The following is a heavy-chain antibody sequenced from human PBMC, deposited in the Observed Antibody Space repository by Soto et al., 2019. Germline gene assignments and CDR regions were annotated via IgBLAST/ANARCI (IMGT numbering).Heavy chain of an antibody. J-gene: IGHJ4*02. CDR3: ARHIGAVAGRIWAYFDY. D-gene: IGHD6-19*01. CDR2: IYYSGST. CDR1: GGSISSSSYY. Sequence: SETLSLTCTVSGGSISSSSYYWGWIRQPPGKGLEWIGYIYYSGSTNYNPSLKSRVTISVDTSKNQFSLKLSSVTAADTAVYYCARHIGAVAGRIWAYFDYWGQGTRVTVSS. V-gene: IGHV4-61*05.